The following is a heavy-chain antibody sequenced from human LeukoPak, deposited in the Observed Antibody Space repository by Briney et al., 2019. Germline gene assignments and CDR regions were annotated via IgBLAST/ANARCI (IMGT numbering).Heavy chain of an antibody. D-gene: IGHD3-22*01. Sequence: PGGSLRLSCAASGFTFNGYWMSWVRQAPGKGLEWVANIKQDGGEKYYVDSVKGRFTIPRDNAKNSLYLQMNSLRAEDTAVYYCARGHMYYDSSGYYSYWGQGTLVTVSS. V-gene: IGHV3-7*01. CDR1: GFTFNGYW. J-gene: IGHJ4*02. CDR3: ARGHMYYDSSGYYSY. CDR2: IKQDGGEK.